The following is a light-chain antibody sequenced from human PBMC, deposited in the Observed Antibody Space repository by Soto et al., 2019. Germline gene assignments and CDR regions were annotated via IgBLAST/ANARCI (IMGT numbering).Light chain of an antibody. V-gene: IGKV3-11*01. CDR1: QSINRH. CDR3: QQRSNWPPVT. J-gene: IGKJ4*01. Sequence: EIVLTQSPATLSLSPGERATLSCRASQSINRHLAWYRQKPGQAPRILIYDASNRATGIPARFSGSGSGTDVPLTISSLETEDFGVDYCQQRSNWPPVTFGGGKKGEI. CDR2: DAS.